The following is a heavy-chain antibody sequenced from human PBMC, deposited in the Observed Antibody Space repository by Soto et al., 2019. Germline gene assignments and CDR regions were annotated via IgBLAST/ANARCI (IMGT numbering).Heavy chain of an antibody. J-gene: IGHJ2*01. Sequence: QVQLVESGGGVVQPGRSLRLSCAASGFTFSTCGMHWVRQAPGKGLEWVALTSYHGNKEYYADSVKGRFTSSRDNSKDTLDLQMNSLSAEATAVYYCAKGIGSSGYEVWYFELWGRGTLVTVSS. CDR3: AKGIGSSGYEVWYFEL. D-gene: IGHD5-12*01. CDR2: TSYHGNKE. V-gene: IGHV3-30*18. CDR1: GFTFSTCG.